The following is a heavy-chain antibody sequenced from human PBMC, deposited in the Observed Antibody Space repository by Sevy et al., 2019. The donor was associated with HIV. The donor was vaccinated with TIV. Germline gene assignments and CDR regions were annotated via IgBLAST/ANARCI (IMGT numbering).Heavy chain of an antibody. D-gene: IGHD3-9*01. CDR2: INTNSGNP. V-gene: IGHV7-4-1*01. CDR1: GYTFTNYG. J-gene: IGHJ4*02. CDR3: ARAHYNYFDT. Sequence: ASVKVSCKGSGYTFTNYGLIWVRQAPGHGLEYMGRINTNSGNPTFAPGFAGRFVFSLDTSVSTAFLQIDSLKAEDTALYYCARAHYNYFDTWGQGSLVTASS.